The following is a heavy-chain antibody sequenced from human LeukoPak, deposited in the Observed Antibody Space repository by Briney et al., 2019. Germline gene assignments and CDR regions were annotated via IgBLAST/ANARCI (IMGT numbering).Heavy chain of an antibody. CDR1: GFTFSSYA. CDR3: AKGPYDYVWGSYRYFDY. D-gene: IGHD3-16*02. CDR2: ISGSGGST. V-gene: IGHV3-23*01. Sequence: GGSLRLSCAASGFTFSSYAMSWVRQAPGKGLEWVSAISGSGGSTYYADSVKGRFTISRDNSKNTLYLQMNGLRAEDTAVYYCAKGPYDYVWGSYRYFDYWGQGTLVTVSS. J-gene: IGHJ4*02.